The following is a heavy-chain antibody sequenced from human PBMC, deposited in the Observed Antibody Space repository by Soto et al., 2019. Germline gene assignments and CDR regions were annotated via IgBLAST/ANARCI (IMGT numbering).Heavy chain of an antibody. J-gene: IGHJ6*02. CDR2: IIPIFGTA. V-gene: IGHV1-69*12. D-gene: IGHD5-12*01. CDR1: GGTFSSYA. CDR3: ASELGYSGYDGQPHYYYYGMDV. Sequence: VQLVQSGAEVKKPGSSVKVSCKASGGTFSSYAISWVRQAPGQGLEWMGGIIPIFGTANYAQKFQGRVTITADESTSTAYMELSSLRSEDTAVYYCASELGYSGYDGQPHYYYYGMDVWGQGTTVTVSS.